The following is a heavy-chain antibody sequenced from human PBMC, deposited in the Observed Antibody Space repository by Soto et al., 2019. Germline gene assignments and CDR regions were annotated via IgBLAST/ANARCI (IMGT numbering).Heavy chain of an antibody. J-gene: IGHJ6*03. Sequence: GGSLRLSCAASGFTFSSYDMHWVRQATGKGLEWVSAIGTAGDTYYPGSVKGRFTISRENAKNSLYLQMNSLRAGDTAVYYCARARFGALSGVGRSYYYHYMDVWGKGTTVTVSS. V-gene: IGHV3-13*01. D-gene: IGHD3-10*01. CDR3: ARARFGALSGVGRSYYYHYMDV. CDR2: IGTAGDT. CDR1: GFTFSSYD.